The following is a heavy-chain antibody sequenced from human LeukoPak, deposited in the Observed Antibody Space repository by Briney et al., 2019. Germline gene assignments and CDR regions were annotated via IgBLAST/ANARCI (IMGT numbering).Heavy chain of an antibody. V-gene: IGHV3-9*01. D-gene: IGHD5-12*01. CDR1: GFTFDDYA. CDR2: ISWNSGSI. J-gene: IGHJ4*02. Sequence: PGGSLRLSCAASGFTFDDYAMHWVRQAPGKGLECVSGISWNSGSIGYADSVKGRFTISRDNAKNSLYLQMNGLGAEDTAVYYCARDRYSGYEFDYWGQGTLVTASS. CDR3: ARDRYSGYEFDY.